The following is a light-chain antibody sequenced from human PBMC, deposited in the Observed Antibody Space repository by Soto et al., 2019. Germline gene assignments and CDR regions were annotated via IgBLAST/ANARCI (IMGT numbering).Light chain of an antibody. V-gene: IGKV1-39*01. CDR1: QSITNY. J-gene: IGKJ2*01. CDR2: AAS. Sequence: DIQMTQSPSSLSVSVGDRVTINCRTSQSITNYLNWYQQKPGKAPKLLVYAASSLQGGVPSRFSGNGSGTDFTLTISSLQREDFASYYCQQSDSYPYTFGQGTKLEIK. CDR3: QQSDSYPYT.